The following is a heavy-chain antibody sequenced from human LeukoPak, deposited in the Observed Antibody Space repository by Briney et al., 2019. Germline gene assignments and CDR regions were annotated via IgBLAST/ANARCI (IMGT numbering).Heavy chain of an antibody. CDR2: IYYSGST. D-gene: IGHD3-22*01. CDR3: ARAYDSSGYIDY. V-gene: IGHV4-31*03. J-gene: IGHJ4*02. CDR1: GGSISSGGYY. Sequence: SETLSLTCTVSGGSISSGGYYWSWIRQHPGKGLEWIGYIYYSGSTYYNPSLKSRVTISVDTSKNQFSLKLSSVTAADTAVYYCARAYDSSGYIDYWGQGTLVTVSS.